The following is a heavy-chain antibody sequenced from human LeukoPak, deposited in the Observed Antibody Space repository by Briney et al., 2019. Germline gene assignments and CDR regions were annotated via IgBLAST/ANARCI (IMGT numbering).Heavy chain of an antibody. CDR3: ARAQTIVATIDTPFDY. V-gene: IGHV3-48*01. CDR1: GFTFSRFA. Sequence: GETLTLSCLASGFTFSRFAMSWIRQAPGRGLEWVSYISINSSNIYYADSVKGRFTTSRDNATTSLYLQMNSLRAEDTAAYYCARAQTIVATIDTPFDYWSQGTLVTVSS. J-gene: IGHJ4*02. CDR2: ISINSSNI. D-gene: IGHD5-12*01.